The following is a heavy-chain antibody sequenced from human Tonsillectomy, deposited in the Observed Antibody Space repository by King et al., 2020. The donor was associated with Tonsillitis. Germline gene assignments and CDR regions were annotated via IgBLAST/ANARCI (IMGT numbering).Heavy chain of an antibody. J-gene: IGHJ3*02. CDR1: GYTLTELS. D-gene: IGHD3-22*01. Sequence: QLVQSGAEVKKPGASVKVSCKVSGYTLTELSMHWVRQAPGKGLEWMGGFDPEDAETIYAQKFQASLTMTEETSTDTADMELSSLRSEASAVYYCATEGYYDAFDIWGQGTMVTVSS. CDR2: FDPEDAET. V-gene: IGHV1-24*01. CDR3: ATEGYYDAFDI.